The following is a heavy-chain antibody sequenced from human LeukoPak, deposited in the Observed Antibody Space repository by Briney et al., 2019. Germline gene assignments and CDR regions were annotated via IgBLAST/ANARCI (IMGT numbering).Heavy chain of an antibody. CDR3: TSANYGPAY. CDR1: GFTFSDYY. CDR2: ISTRDNTI. J-gene: IGHJ4*02. Sequence: GGSLRLSCTASGFTFSDYYMSWIRQTPGKGLEWLSYISTRDNTIQYADSVKGRFTISKDNAKNSLYLQMNSLRAEDTAVYYCTSANYGPAYWGQGTLVTVSS. V-gene: IGHV3-11*01. D-gene: IGHD5-24*01.